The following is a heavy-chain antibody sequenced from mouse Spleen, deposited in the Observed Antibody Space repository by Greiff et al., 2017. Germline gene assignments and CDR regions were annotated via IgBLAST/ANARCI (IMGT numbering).Heavy chain of an antibody. V-gene: IGHV1-69*01. J-gene: IGHJ2*01. Sequence: QVQLKQPGAELVMPGASVKLSCKASGYTFTSYWMHWVKQRPGQGLEWIGEIDPSDSYTNYNQKFKGKATLTVDKSSSTAYMQLSSLTSEDSAVYYCARGGDSDYWGQGTTLTVSS. CDR1: GYTFTSYW. D-gene: IGHD2-13*01. CDR3: ARGGDSDY. CDR2: IDPSDSYT.